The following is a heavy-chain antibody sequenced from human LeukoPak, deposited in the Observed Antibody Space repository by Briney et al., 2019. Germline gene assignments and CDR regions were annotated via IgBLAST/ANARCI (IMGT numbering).Heavy chain of an antibody. Sequence: GGSLRLSCTSSGFTVSSTYISWVRQAPGKGLEWVSVIYSGGSIDYADSVKDRFTIYRGASKNTVFLQMNSLRVEDTAVYHCARGPIDKVVPGIFFGHWGQGTVVTVSS. CDR2: IYSGGSI. D-gene: IGHD3/OR15-3a*01. J-gene: IGHJ4*02. CDR3: ARGPIDKVVPGIFFGH. V-gene: IGHV3-53*01. CDR1: GFTVSSTY.